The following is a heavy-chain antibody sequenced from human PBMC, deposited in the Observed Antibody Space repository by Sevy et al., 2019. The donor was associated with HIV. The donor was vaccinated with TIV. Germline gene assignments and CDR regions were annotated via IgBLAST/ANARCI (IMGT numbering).Heavy chain of an antibody. CDR2: LSFGCGEI. D-gene: IGHD2-8*01. V-gene: IGHV3-23*01. CDR3: AREGCTKPHDY. J-gene: IGHJ4*02. CDR1: GFTFRKYS. Sequence: QLGGSLRLSCAASGFTFRKYSMSWVRQPPGKGLEWVSTLSFGCGEINYADSVKGRFTISRDNSKSSVYLQMNNLRPEDTAVYYCAREGCTKPHDYWGQGTLVTVSS.